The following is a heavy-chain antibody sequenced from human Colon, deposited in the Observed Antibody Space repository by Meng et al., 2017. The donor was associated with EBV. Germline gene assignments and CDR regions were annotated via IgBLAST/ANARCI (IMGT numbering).Heavy chain of an antibody. D-gene: IGHD5-24*01. CDR3: ARGNAYNAPSFDY. CDR1: GAAISSNNW. CDR2: IYHGGNT. Sequence: PQAQGPGRVGASGTPPHTWAVSGAAISSNNWGSWVRQPPGKGLEWIGGIYHGGNTNYNPSLKSRVTISVDRSNDQFSLSLSSVTAADTAVYYCARGNAYNAPSFDYWGQGTLVTVSS. V-gene: IGHV4-4*02. J-gene: IGHJ4*02.